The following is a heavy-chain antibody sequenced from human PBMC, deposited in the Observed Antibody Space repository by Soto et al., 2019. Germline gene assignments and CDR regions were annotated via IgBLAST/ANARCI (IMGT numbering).Heavy chain of an antibody. D-gene: IGHD3-3*01. CDR2: MNPNSGNT. V-gene: IGHV1-8*01. Sequence: QVQLVQSGAEVKKPGASVKVSCKASGYTFTSYDINWVRQATGQGLEWMGWMNPNSGNTGYAQKFQGRVTMTRNTSISTVYMELSSLRSEDTAVYYCARARYYDFWSGSTYMDIWGKGTTVTVSS. CDR3: ARARYYDFWSGSTYMDI. CDR1: GYTFTSYD. J-gene: IGHJ6*03.